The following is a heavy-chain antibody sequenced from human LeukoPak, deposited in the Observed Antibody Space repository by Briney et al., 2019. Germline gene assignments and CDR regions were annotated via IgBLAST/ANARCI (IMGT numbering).Heavy chain of an antibody. CDR2: ISGSGGST. D-gene: IGHD7-27*01. Sequence: PGGSLRLSCAASGFIFSSYAMSWVRQAPGKGLEWVSVISGSGGSTYYADSVKGRFTISRDNFKNTLYLQMNSLRAEDTAVYYCAKDGGLWVSAHWGDSWGRGTLVTVSS. CDR1: GFIFSSYA. J-gene: IGHJ4*02. V-gene: IGHV3-23*01. CDR3: AKDGGLWVSAHWGDS.